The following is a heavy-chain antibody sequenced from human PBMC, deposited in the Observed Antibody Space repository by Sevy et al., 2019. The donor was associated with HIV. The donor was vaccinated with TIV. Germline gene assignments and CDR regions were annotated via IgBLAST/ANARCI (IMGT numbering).Heavy chain of an antibody. D-gene: IGHD4-17*01. V-gene: IGHV1-2*06. CDR1: GYTFTGYY. CDR2: INPNSGGT. Sequence: ASVKVSCKASGYTFTGYYMHWVRQAPGQGLEWMGRINPNSGGTNYAQKFQGRVTMTRDTSISTAYMELSRLRSDDTAVYYCTRDLCGHDYGEEYYFVYWGQGPLVTVSS. CDR3: TRDLCGHDYGEEYYFVY. J-gene: IGHJ4*02.